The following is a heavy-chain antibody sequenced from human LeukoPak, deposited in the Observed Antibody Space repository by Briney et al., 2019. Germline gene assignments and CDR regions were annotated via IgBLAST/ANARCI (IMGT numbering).Heavy chain of an antibody. D-gene: IGHD5-12*01. CDR2: ISAYNGNT. CDR3: AREVATIGPFDY. J-gene: IGHJ4*02. V-gene: IGHV1-18*01. Sequence: ASVKVSCKASGYTFTSYGISWVRQAPRQGLEWMGWISAYNGNTNYAQKLQGRVTMTTDTSTSTAYMELRSLRSDDTAVYYCAREVATIGPFDYWGQGTLVTVSS. CDR1: GYTFTSYG.